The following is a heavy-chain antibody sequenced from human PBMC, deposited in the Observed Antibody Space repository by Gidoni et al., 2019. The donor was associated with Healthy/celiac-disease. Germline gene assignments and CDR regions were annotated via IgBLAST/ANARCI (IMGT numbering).Heavy chain of an antibody. Sequence: QVPLVQSGGEVKKPGASVKVSCKASGHTFTSYYMHWVRQAPGQGLEWLGLINPSGGSTSYAQKFQGRVTMTRDTSTSTVYMELSSLRSEDTAVYYCARWLYYYYGMDVWGQGTTVTVSS. CDR3: ARWLYYYYGMDV. V-gene: IGHV1-46*01. D-gene: IGHD5-12*01. CDR1: GHTFTSYY. CDR2: INPSGGST. J-gene: IGHJ6*02.